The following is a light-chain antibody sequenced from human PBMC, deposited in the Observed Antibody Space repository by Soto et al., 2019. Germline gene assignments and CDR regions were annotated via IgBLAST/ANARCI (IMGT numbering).Light chain of an antibody. Sequence: QSALTQPASVSGSPGQSITISCTGTSSEDGGYNYVSWYQQHPGKAPKLMIYDVSNRPSGVSNRFSGSKSGNTASLTISGLQAEDEADYYCSSYTSSSTYVFGTGTKVTVL. J-gene: IGLJ1*01. CDR1: SSEDGGYNY. CDR3: SSYTSSSTYV. V-gene: IGLV2-14*01. CDR2: DVS.